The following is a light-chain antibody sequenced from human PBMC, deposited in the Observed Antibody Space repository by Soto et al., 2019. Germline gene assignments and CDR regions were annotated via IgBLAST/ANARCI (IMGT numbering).Light chain of an antibody. CDR2: AAS. V-gene: IGKV1-39*01. CDR3: KHTYNTPCT. J-gene: IGKJ5*01. Sequence: DIQMTQSPSSLSASVGDRVTITCRASQSISRNLHWYQQKPGEAPKLLIYAASSLQSGVPSRFSGTGSVTDFTLPISILHPEDFATYYWKHTYNTPCTFGEGTRMDI. CDR1: QSISRN.